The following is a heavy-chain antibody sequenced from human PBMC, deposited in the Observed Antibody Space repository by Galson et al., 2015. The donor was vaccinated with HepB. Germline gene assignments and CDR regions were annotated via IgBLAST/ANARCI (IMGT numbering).Heavy chain of an antibody. CDR3: ARLPHRYSSTSVDC. CDR1: GLTVSTNF. CDR2: IYSDGST. V-gene: IGHV3-53*01. D-gene: IGHD6-13*01. Sequence: SLRLSCAASGLTVSTNFMSWVRQAPGKGLEWVSVIYSDGSTFYADSMKGRSTIARDTSKNTLHLQMNSLRAEDTAIYYCARLPHRYSSTSVDCWGQGTLVTVSS. J-gene: IGHJ4*02.